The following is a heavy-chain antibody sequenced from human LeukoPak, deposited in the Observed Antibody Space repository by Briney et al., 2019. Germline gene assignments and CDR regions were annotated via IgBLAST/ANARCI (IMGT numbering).Heavy chain of an antibody. J-gene: IGHJ4*02. CDR2: ISSSSSYI. CDR1: GFTFSSYS. CDR3: ARDWDSSGPYYFDY. Sequence: GGSLRLSCAASGFTFSSYSMNWVRQAPGKGLESVSSISSSSSYIYYADSVKGRFTISRDNAKNSLYLQMNSLRAEDTAVYYCARDWDSSGPYYFDYWGQGTLVTVSS. D-gene: IGHD6-19*01. V-gene: IGHV3-21*01.